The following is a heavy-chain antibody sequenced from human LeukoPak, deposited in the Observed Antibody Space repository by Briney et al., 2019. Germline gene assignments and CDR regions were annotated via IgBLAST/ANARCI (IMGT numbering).Heavy chain of an antibody. CDR1: GFALSHSGVA. CDR3: SHRQNSDYGY. J-gene: IGHJ4*02. CDR2: IYGNDDV. V-gene: IGHV2-5*01. D-gene: IGHD4-17*01. Sequence: SGPTLVHPTQTLXLTCTFSGFALSHSGVAVGWIRQPPGKAPEWLALIYGNDDVRYSPSLQSRLTITKDTSKNQVVLTMTDMDPEDTATYYCSHRQNSDYGYWGQGTLVTVSS.